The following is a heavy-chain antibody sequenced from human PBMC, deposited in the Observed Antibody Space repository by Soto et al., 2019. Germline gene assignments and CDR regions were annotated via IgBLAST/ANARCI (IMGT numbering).Heavy chain of an antibody. V-gene: IGHV4-34*01. D-gene: IGHD3-3*01. Sequence: SETLSLTCAVYGGSFSGYYWSWIRQPPGKGLEWIGEINHSGSTNYNPSLKSRVTISVDTSKNQFSLKLSSVTAADTAVYYCARAPAVITIFGVVITPHIDYSGQGTLVTVST. CDR2: INHSGST. CDR3: ARAPAVITIFGVVITPHIDY. J-gene: IGHJ4*02. CDR1: GGSFSGYY.